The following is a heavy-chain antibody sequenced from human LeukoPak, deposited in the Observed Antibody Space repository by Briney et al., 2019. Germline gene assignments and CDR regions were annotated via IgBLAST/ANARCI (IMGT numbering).Heavy chain of an antibody. Sequence: PGGSLRLSCSVSGFTFSRYGMYWVRQASGKGLEYVSAISSSGSSTNYADSVRDRFTISRDNSKNTLFLQMTSLRAEDTAVYYCVKDTSSGSYYYFDCWGQGSLVTVSS. J-gene: IGHJ4*02. CDR2: ISSSGSST. V-gene: IGHV3-64D*06. CDR1: GFTFSRYG. D-gene: IGHD1-26*01. CDR3: VKDTSSGSYYYFDC.